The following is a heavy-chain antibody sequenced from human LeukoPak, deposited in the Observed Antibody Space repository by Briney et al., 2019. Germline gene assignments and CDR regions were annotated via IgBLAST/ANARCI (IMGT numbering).Heavy chain of an antibody. CDR1: GYTFTSYD. D-gene: IGHD6-19*01. J-gene: IGHJ4*02. Sequence: ASVKVSCKASGYTFTSYDINWVRQATGQGLEWMGWMNPNSGNTGYAQKFQGRVTITRNTSISTAYMELSSLRSEDTAVYYCARGQFVSLAVARKGGLGYWGQGTLVTVSS. CDR3: ARGQFVSLAVARKGGLGY. V-gene: IGHV1-8*03. CDR2: MNPNSGNT.